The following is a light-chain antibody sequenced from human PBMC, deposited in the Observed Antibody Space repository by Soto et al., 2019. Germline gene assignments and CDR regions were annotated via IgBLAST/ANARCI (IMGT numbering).Light chain of an antibody. V-gene: IGKV1-5*01. Sequence: EIHMAQXPSTXSXXXXXXVXXTXRASQSISSWLAWYQQKPGKAPKVLIFDASSLESGVPSRFSGSGSATEFTLTISSLQPDHFATYYCQQYSTYPWTFGQGTKVDI. CDR2: DAS. CDR3: QQYSTYPWT. J-gene: IGKJ1*01. CDR1: QSISSW.